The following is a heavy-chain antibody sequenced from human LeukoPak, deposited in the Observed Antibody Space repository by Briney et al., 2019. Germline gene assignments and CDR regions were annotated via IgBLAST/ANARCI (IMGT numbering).Heavy chain of an antibody. D-gene: IGHD4-17*01. J-gene: IGHJ5*02. V-gene: IGHV3-30*02. CDR2: IRYDGSNK. CDR1: GFTFSSYA. CDR3: ARSLEDYGDPDWFDP. Sequence: QPGGSLRLSCAASGFTFSSYAMSWVRQAPGKGLEWVAFIRYDGSNKYYADSVKGRFTISRDNSKNTLYLQMNSLRAEDTAVYYCARSLEDYGDPDWFDPWGQGTLVTVSS.